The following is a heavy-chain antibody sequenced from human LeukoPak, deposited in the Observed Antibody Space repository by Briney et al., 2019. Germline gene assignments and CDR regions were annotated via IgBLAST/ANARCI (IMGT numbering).Heavy chain of an antibody. CDR3: AKDLYDLTGYSSGHDYFDY. Sequence: QPGGSLRLSCAASGFTFSSYAMSWVRQAPGKGLEWVSAISGSGGSTYYADSVKGRFTISRDNSKNTLYLQMNSLRAEDTAVYYCAKDLYDLTGYSSGHDYFDYWGQGTLVTVSS. CDR1: GFTFSSYA. J-gene: IGHJ4*02. CDR2: ISGSGGST. V-gene: IGHV3-23*01. D-gene: IGHD6-19*01.